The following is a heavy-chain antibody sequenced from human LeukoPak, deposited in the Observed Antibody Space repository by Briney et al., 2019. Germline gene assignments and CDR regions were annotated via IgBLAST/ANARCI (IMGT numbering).Heavy chain of an antibody. J-gene: IGHJ4*02. CDR1: GYSISSGYY. Sequence: SETLSLTCIVSGYSISSGYYWDWIRQPPGKGLEWIASIYHSGKSYYNPSLKSRVTISIDTSKNQFSLKLSSVTAADTAVYYCAREEALGSGSFDYWGQGTLVTVSS. CDR3: AREEALGSGSFDY. CDR2: IYHSGKS. V-gene: IGHV4-38-2*02. D-gene: IGHD1-26*01.